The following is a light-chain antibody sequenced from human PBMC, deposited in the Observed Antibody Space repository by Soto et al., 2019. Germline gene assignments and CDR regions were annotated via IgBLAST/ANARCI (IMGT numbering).Light chain of an antibody. J-gene: IGKJ1*01. V-gene: IGKV1-5*01. Sequence: IHLTQSPSTLSASVGDRVTITCRASQSFTTELAGYQQKTGKAPPRLIFDASFLQGGVPSRFSGSGSGTEFTLTIISLQADDFAADYCLQHYRYPGTFGQGTKVDIK. CDR3: LQHYRYPGT. CDR1: QSFTTE. CDR2: DAS.